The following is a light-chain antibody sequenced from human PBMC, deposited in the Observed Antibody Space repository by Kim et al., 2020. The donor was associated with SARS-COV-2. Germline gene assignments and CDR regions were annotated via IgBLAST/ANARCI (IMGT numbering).Light chain of an antibody. Sequence: ALGQTVRITCQGDSLRSYYASWYQQKPGQAPVLVIYGKNNRPSGIPDRFSGSSSGNTATLTITGAQAEDGADYYCNSRDSSGNHWVFGGGTQLTVL. J-gene: IGLJ3*02. CDR2: GKN. V-gene: IGLV3-19*01. CDR3: NSRDSSGNHWV. CDR1: SLRSYY.